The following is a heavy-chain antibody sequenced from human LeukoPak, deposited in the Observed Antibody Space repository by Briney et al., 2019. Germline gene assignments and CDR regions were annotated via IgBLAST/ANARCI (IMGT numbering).Heavy chain of an antibody. CDR1: GFTFSSYW. CDR2: IKQDGSEK. CDR3: AKSLDTAIIDY. J-gene: IGHJ4*02. Sequence: PGGSLRLSCAASGFTFSSYWMSWVRQAPGKGLEWVANIKQDGSEKYYVDSVKGRFTISRDNAKNSLYLQMNSLRAEDTAVYYCAKSLDTAIIDYWGQGTLVTVSS. V-gene: IGHV3-7*01. D-gene: IGHD5-18*01.